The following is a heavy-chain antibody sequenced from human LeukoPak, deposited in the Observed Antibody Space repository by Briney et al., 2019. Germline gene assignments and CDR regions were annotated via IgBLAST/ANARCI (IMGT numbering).Heavy chain of an antibody. J-gene: IGHJ6*04. D-gene: IGHD3-10*02. V-gene: IGHV3-7*01. CDR1: GFTFSRYW. Sequence: GGSLRLSCAASGFTFSRYWMNWVRQAPGKGLEWVANINQDGGEKYYVDSVKDRFTISRDNAKKSVILQMNSLRVEDTAVYYCAELGITMIGGVWGKGPTVTISS. CDR2: INQDGGEK. CDR3: AELGITMIGGV.